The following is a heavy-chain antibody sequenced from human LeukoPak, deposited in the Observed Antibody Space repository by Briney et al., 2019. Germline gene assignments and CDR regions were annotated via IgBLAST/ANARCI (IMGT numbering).Heavy chain of an antibody. CDR2: ISGSGDTT. CDR3: AKFRGYSYGPIGY. J-gene: IGHJ4*02. CDR1: GFTFSSFA. V-gene: IGHV3-23*01. D-gene: IGHD5-18*01. Sequence: GGSLRLSCAASGFTFSSFAMNWVRQAPGKGLEWVSIISGSGDTTHYTDSVKGRFTVSRDNSKNTLYLQMNSLRAEDTAVYYCAKFRGYSYGPIGYWGQGTLVTVSS.